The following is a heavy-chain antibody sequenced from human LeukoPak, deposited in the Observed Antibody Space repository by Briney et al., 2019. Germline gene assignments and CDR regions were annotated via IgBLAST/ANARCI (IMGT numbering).Heavy chain of an antibody. CDR1: GYTFTGYY. CDR2: INPNSGGT. D-gene: IGHD6-13*01. Sequence: ASVKVSCKASGYTFTGYYIHWVRQAPGQGLEWMGWINPNSGGTNYAQKFQGRVTMTRDTSISTAYMELSRLTFDDTAVYYCAREGGTSWFPYYWGQGTLVTVSS. V-gene: IGHV1-2*02. CDR3: AREGGTSWFPYY. J-gene: IGHJ4*02.